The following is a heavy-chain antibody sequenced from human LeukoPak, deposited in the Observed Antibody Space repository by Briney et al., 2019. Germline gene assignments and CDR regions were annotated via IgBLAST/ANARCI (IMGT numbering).Heavy chain of an antibody. Sequence: PSETLSLTCAVYGGSFSGYYWSWIRQPPGKGLEWIGEINHSGSTNYNPSLKSRVTISVDTSKNQFSLKLSSVTAADTAVYYCAREGYSSGWYGGAYYFDYWGQGTLVTVSS. CDR3: AREGYSSGWYGGAYYFDY. V-gene: IGHV4-34*01. CDR1: GGSFSGYY. CDR2: INHSGST. D-gene: IGHD6-19*01. J-gene: IGHJ4*02.